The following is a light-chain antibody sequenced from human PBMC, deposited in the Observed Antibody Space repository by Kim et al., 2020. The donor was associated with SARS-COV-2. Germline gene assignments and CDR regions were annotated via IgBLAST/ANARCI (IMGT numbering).Light chain of an antibody. CDR3: QHYSTYSKT. Sequence: ASVGDGGTITCRASQSVSNRLDWYQQKPGIAPRLLIYKTSSLESGVPSRFSGSGSGTEFTLTISSLQSDDFATYYCQHYSTYSKTFGQGTKVDIK. V-gene: IGKV1-5*03. J-gene: IGKJ1*01. CDR2: KTS. CDR1: QSVSNR.